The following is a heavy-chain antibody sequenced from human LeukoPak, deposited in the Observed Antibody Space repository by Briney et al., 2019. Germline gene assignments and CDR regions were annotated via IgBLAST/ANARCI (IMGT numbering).Heavy chain of an antibody. D-gene: IGHD6-13*01. CDR1: GGSITSSY. J-gene: IGHJ6*02. V-gene: IGHV4-34*01. CDR2: INHSGST. Sequence: PSETLSLTCTVSGGSITSSYWSWIRQPPGKGLEWIGEINHSGSTNYNPPLKSRVTISVDTSKNQFSLKLSSVTAADTAVYYCARDLRQQLGSGWYYYYYGMDVWGQGTTVTVSS. CDR3: ARDLRQQLGSGWYYYYYGMDV.